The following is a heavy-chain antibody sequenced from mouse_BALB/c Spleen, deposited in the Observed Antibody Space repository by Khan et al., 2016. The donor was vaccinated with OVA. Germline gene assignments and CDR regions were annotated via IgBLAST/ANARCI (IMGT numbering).Heavy chain of an antibody. Sequence: EVQLQESGPGLVKPSQSLSLTCTVTGYSITSGYGWNWIRQFPGNKLEWMGYISYSGSTNYNPSLKSRISITQDTSKNQFFLHLNSVTTEDTATYYCARTARIKYWGQGTTLTVSS. CDR1: GYSITSGYG. V-gene: IGHV3-2*02. CDR3: ARTARIKY. J-gene: IGHJ2*01. CDR2: ISYSGST. D-gene: IGHD1-2*01.